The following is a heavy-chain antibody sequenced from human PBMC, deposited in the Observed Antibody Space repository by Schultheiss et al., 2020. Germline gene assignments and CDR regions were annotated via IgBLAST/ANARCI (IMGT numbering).Heavy chain of an antibody. D-gene: IGHD1-26*01. V-gene: IGHV3-21*01. CDR3: ARVLVGATVDY. CDR2: ISSSSSYI. J-gene: IGHJ4*02. CDR1: GLTFSSYS. Sequence: GGSLRLSCAASGLTFSSYSMNWVRQAPGKGLEWVSSISSSSSYIYYADSVKGRFTISRDNAKNSLYLQMNSLRAEDTAVYYCARVLVGATVDYWGQGTLVTVSS.